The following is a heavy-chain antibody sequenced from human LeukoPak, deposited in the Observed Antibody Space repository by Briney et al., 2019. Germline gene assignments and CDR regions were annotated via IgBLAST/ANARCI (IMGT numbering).Heavy chain of an antibody. CDR3: ASEAGYCSGGSCYSSGGWFDP. Sequence: SETLSLTCTVSGGSISSYYWRWIRQPPGKGLEWVGYIHYSGSTKYYPYLKSRVTIFVDTSKNQLPLQLSSVTAADTAVYYCASEAGYCSGGSCYSSGGWFDPWGQGTLVTVSS. J-gene: IGHJ5*02. V-gene: IGHV4-59*01. CDR1: GGSISSYY. CDR2: IHYSGST. D-gene: IGHD2-15*01.